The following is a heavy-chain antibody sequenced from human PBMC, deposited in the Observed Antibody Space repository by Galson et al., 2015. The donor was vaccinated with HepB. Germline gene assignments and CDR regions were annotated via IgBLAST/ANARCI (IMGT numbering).Heavy chain of an antibody. D-gene: IGHD3-16*01. CDR2: IYWNDEK. Sequence: LVKPTQPLPLTCTFSGFSLSTPGVSVGWIRQPPGKALEWLAVIYWNDEKRYSPSLQSRLTVTKDTSKNQVVLTMSNMNPVDTATYPCAHTPDDYIGGYYECYFDLWGRGTLVTVSP. J-gene: IGHJ2*01. CDR3: AHTPDDYIGGYYECYFDL. CDR1: GFSLSTPGVS. V-gene: IGHV2-5*01.